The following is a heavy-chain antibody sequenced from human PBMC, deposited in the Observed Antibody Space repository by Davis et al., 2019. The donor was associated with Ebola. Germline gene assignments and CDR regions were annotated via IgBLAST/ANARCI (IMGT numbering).Heavy chain of an antibody. Sequence: GESLKISCAASGFTFSSYAMSLVRQAPGKGLEWVSAISGSGGSTYYADSVRGRFTISRDKSNNTLYLDMNSLRVDDTAVYYCATTQWLREFDNWGQGTLVTVSS. CDR2: ISGSGGST. J-gene: IGHJ4*02. CDR1: GFTFSSYA. V-gene: IGHV3-23*01. D-gene: IGHD6-19*01. CDR3: ATTQWLREFDN.